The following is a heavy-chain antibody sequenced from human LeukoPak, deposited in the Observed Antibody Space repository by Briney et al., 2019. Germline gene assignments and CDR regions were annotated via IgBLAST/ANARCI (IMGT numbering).Heavy chain of an antibody. J-gene: IGHJ4*02. CDR2: IYYSGST. D-gene: IGHD4-17*01. CDR1: GGSISSYY. CDR3: ARGDTYGASDY. Sequence: PSETLSLTCTVSGGSISSYYWSWIRQPPGKGLEWIGYIYYSGSTNYNPSLKSRVTISVDTSKNQFSLKLSSVTAADTAVYYCARGDTYGASDYWGQGTLVTVSS. V-gene: IGHV4-59*08.